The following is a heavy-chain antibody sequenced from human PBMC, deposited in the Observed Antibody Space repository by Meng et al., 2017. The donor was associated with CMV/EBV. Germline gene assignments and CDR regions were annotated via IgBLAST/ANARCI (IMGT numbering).Heavy chain of an antibody. CDR2: ISAYNGNT. Sequence: AAAKVFCKAAAYTSTSYGIMWLRQAPGQGLEGMGWISAYNGNTNYAQKLQGRVTMTTDTSTSTAYIELRSLRSDDTAVYYCARDGRGIWDCSSTSCYNPYYYYGMDVWGQGTTVTVSS. V-gene: IGHV1-18*01. CDR1: AYTSTSYG. J-gene: IGHJ6*02. CDR3: ARDGRGIWDCSSTSCYNPYYYYGMDV. D-gene: IGHD2-2*02.